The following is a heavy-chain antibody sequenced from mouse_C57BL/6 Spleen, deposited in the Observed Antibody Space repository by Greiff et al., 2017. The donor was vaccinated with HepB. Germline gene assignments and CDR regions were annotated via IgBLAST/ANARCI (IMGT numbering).Heavy chain of an antibody. CDR1: GYTFTSYD. V-gene: IGHV1-85*01. J-gene: IGHJ4*01. Sequence: LVESGPELVKPGASVKLSCKASGYTFTSYDINWVKQRPGQGLEWIGWIYPRDGSTKYNEKFKGKATLTVDTASSTAYMELHSLTSEDSAVYFCARLYGYYAMDYWGQGTSVTVSS. D-gene: IGHD2-10*02. CDR3: ARLYGYYAMDY. CDR2: IYPRDGST.